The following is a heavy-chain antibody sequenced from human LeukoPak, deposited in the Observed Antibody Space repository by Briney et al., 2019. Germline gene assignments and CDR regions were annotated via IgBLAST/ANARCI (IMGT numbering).Heavy chain of an antibody. D-gene: IGHD2-21*02. Sequence: GASVNVSCKASGGTFSSYAISWVRQAPGQGLEWMGGIIPIFGTANYAQKFQGRVTITADESTSTAYMELSSLRSEDTAVYYCARDRTTYCGGDCYSGGGSTSFDYWGQGTLVTVSS. V-gene: IGHV1-69*01. CDR3: ARDRTTYCGGDCYSGGGSTSFDY. CDR2: IIPIFGTA. J-gene: IGHJ4*02. CDR1: GGTFSSYA.